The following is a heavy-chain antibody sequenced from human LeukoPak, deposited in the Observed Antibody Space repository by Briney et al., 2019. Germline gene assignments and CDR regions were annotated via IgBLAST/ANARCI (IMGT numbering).Heavy chain of an antibody. CDR3: ARQSYYASGSRWFDP. V-gene: IGHV5-51*01. CDR1: GYNFAKFW. CDR2: IYPGDSDT. D-gene: IGHD3-10*01. Sequence: GESLKISCKASGYNFAKFWIGWVRLMPGRGLEWMGIIYPGDSDTRYSPSFQGQVTISADKSITTAYLQWSSLKVSDSGVYYCARQSYYASGSRWFDPWGQGTLVTVSS. J-gene: IGHJ5*02.